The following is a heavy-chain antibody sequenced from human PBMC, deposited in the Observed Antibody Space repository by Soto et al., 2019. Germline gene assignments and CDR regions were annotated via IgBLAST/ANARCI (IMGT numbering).Heavy chain of an antibody. J-gene: IGHJ6*02. CDR1: GFTFSSYG. D-gene: IGHD2-8*01. Sequence: LRLSCAASGFTFSSYGMHWVRQAPGKGLEWVAVISYDGSNKYYADSVKGRFTISRDNSKNTLYLQMNSLRAEDTAVYYCAKELRDIVLMVDAIEYYYYGMDVWGQGTTVTVSS. CDR3: AKELRDIVLMVDAIEYYYYGMDV. V-gene: IGHV3-30*18. CDR2: ISYDGSNK.